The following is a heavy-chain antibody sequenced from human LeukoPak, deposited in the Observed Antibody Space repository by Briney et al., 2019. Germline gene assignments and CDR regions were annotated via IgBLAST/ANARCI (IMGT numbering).Heavy chain of an antibody. Sequence: GGSLRLSCAASGFTFSSYAMHWVRQAPGKGLEWVAVISYDGSNKYYADSVKGRFTISRDNSENTLYLQMNSLRAEDTAVYYCARDSHYYDSSGYYRGYFDYWGQGTLVTVSS. CDR3: ARDSHYYDSSGYYRGYFDY. CDR1: GFTFSSYA. J-gene: IGHJ4*02. CDR2: ISYDGSNK. V-gene: IGHV3-30*04. D-gene: IGHD3-22*01.